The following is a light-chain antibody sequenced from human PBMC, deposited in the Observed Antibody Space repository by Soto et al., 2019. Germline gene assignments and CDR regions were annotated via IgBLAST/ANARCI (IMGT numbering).Light chain of an antibody. V-gene: IGKV3-20*01. CDR3: QQYASAPDT. CDR1: QGVWGNY. CDR2: GAS. Sequence: EIVMTQSPGTLSLSPGERATLSCRASQGVWGNYLAWYQQKPGQTPRLLIFGASSRATGIPDRFSGSGSGTDFTLTISRLEPEDFGVYYCQQYASAPDTFGQGTRLEI. J-gene: IGKJ5*01.